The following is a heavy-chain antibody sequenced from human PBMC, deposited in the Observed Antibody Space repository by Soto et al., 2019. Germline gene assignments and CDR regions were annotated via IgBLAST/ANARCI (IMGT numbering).Heavy chain of an antibody. CDR1: GFTFSSYS. CDR2: ISSSSSTI. D-gene: IGHD3-3*01. V-gene: IGHV3-48*02. Sequence: PGGSLRLSCAASGFTFSSYSMNWVRQAPGKGLEWVSYISSSSSTIYYADSVKGRFTIPRDNAKNSLYLQMNSLRDEDTAVYYWARGLGVFLEFPGDWGQGTLVTVSS. J-gene: IGHJ4*02. CDR3: ARGLGVFLEFPGD.